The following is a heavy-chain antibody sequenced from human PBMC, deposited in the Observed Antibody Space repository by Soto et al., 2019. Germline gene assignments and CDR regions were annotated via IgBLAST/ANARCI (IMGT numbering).Heavy chain of an antibody. Sequence: SETLSLTCAVYGGSFSGYYWSWIRQPPGKGLEWIGEINHSGSTNYNPSLKSRVTISVDTSKNQFSLKLSSVTAADTAVYYCAGQLVRPDYYYYYMDVWGKGTTVTVSS. J-gene: IGHJ6*03. D-gene: IGHD6-6*01. CDR2: INHSGST. V-gene: IGHV4-34*01. CDR1: GGSFSGYY. CDR3: AGQLVRPDYYYYYMDV.